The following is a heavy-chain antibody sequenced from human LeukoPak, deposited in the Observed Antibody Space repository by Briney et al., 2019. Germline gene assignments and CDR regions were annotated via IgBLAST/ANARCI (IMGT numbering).Heavy chain of an antibody. CDR1: GYTFTSYG. J-gene: IGHJ6*02. CDR3: ATGDNCSSTSCYYYYYYGMDV. CDR2: IIPIFGTA. V-gene: IGHV1-69*13. Sequence: SVKVSCKASGYTFTSYGISWVRQAPGQGLEWMGGIIPIFGTANYAQKFQGRVTITADESTSTAYMELSSLRSEDTAVYYCATGDNCSSTSCYYYYYYGMDVWGQGTTVTVSS. D-gene: IGHD2-2*01.